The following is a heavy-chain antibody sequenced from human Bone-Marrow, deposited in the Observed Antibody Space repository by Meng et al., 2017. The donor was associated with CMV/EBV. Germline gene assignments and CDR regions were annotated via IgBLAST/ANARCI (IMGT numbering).Heavy chain of an antibody. CDR1: GYTFTSYD. V-gene: IGHV1-8*01. J-gene: IGHJ6*02. CDR2: MNPNSGNT. CDR3: ARVPPLAGVVPAAIDYYYYGMDV. Sequence: ASVKVSCKASGYTFTSYDINWVRQATGQGLEWMGWMNPNSGNTGYAQKFQGRVTITADKSTSTAYMELSSLRSEDTAVYYCARVPPLAGVVPAAIDYYYYGMDVWGQATTVTVSS. D-gene: IGHD2-2*02.